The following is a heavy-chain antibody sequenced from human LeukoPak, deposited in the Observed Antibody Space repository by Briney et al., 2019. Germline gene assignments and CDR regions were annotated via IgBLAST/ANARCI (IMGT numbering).Heavy chain of an antibody. CDR1: GFTFSGSA. D-gene: IGHD5-18*01. CDR3: STSGDTSMVMGY. Sequence: SGGSLRLSCAASGFTFSGSAMHWVRQASGKGLEWVGRIRGKANSYATAFAATVKGRFTMSRDDSENTAYLQMNSLKTEDTAVYYCSTSGDTSMVMGYWGQGTLVTVSS. V-gene: IGHV3-73*01. J-gene: IGHJ4*02. CDR2: IRGKANSYAT.